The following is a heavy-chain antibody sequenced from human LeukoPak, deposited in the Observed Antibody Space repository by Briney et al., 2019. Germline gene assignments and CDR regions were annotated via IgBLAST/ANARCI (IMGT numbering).Heavy chain of an antibody. D-gene: IGHD6-13*01. CDR2: ISSSGSYI. Sequence: PGGSLRLSCAASGFTFSSYTMNWVRQAPGKGLEWVASISSSGSYIYYADSLKGRFTISRDNAKNSLYLQMNSLRAEDTAVYYCARDQGIAAAGLYFQHWGQGTLVTVSS. CDR3: ARDQGIAAAGLYFQH. CDR1: GFTFSSYT. J-gene: IGHJ1*01. V-gene: IGHV3-21*01.